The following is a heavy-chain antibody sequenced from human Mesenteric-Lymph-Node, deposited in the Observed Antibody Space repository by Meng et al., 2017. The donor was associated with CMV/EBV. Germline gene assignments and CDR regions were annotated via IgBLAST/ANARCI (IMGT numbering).Heavy chain of an antibody. J-gene: IGHJ4*02. Sequence: SCKASGTTFNSYTISWVRQAPGQGLEWMGRIIPILDIASYAHRFQDRVTFTADKSTSTAYMELSSLRSEDTAMYYCVIVMPNTDLDHWGQGTLVTVSS. D-gene: IGHD2-21*01. CDR3: VIVMPNTDLDH. V-gene: IGHV1-69*02. CDR1: GTTFNSYT. CDR2: IIPILDIA.